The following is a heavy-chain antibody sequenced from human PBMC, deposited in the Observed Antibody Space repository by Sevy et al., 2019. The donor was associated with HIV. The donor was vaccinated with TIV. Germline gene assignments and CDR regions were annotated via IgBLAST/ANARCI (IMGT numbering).Heavy chain of an antibody. V-gene: IGHV6-1*01. CDR3: ARGLVSAFDI. CDR2: AYYRSKWII. CDR1: GDSVSSNNAA. Sequence: SQTLSLTCAISGDSVSSNNAAWNWIRLSPSRGLEWLGGAYYRSKWIIDYAVSVKGRININADTSKNQFSLQLNAVTPEDTAVYYCARGLVSAFDIWDQGTMVTVSS. J-gene: IGHJ3*02. D-gene: IGHD2-21*01.